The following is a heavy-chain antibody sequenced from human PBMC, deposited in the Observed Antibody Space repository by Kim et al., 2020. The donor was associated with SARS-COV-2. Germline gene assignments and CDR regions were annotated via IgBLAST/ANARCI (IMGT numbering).Heavy chain of an antibody. J-gene: IGHJ4*02. V-gene: IGHV3-74*01. Sequence: GGSLRLSCAASGFTFSSYWMHWVRQPPGKGLVWVSRINSDGSSTSYAESVKGRFTISRDNAKNTLYLQMNSLRAEDTAMYYCTRGLVGTLNDYWGQGTLVTLSS. CDR1: GFTFSSYW. CDR2: INSDGSST. CDR3: TRGLVGTLNDY. D-gene: IGHD2-8*02.